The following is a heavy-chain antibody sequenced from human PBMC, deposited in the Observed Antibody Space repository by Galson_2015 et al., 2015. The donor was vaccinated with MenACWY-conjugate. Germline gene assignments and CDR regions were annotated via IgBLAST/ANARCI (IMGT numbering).Heavy chain of an antibody. D-gene: IGHD2-2*01. CDR2: LTPHSGGA. V-gene: IGHV1-2*06. CDR1: GYTFTGFY. CDR3: ARAYAGGHMDV. J-gene: IGHJ6*03. Sequence: CKASGYTFTGFYLHWVRQAPGQGLEWMGRLTPHSGGAEYAQKFQGRVTLSRDMSINTAYMELSSLRFDDTAIYYCARAYAGGHMDVWGEGTTVTVSS.